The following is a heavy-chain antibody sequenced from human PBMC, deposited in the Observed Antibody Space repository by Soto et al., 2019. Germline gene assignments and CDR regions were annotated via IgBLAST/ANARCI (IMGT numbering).Heavy chain of an antibody. CDR2: INHSGST. D-gene: IGHD3-3*01. J-gene: IGHJ5*02. Sequence: QVQLQQWGAGLLKPSETLSLTCAVYGGSFSGYYWSWIRQPPGKGLEWIGEINHSGSTNYNPSLKSRVTISVDTSKNQCSLKLSSVTAADTAVYYCARGRGPSDITIFGVVITVAGWFDPWGQGTLVTVSS. V-gene: IGHV4-34*01. CDR1: GGSFSGYY. CDR3: ARGRGPSDITIFGVVITVAGWFDP.